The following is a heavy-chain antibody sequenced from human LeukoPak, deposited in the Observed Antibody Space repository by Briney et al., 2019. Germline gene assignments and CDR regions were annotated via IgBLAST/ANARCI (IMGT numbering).Heavy chain of an antibody. J-gene: IGHJ4*02. V-gene: IGHV3-49*04. CDR1: GLTFSSYW. CDR3: TRGAQFVGSAPYDFDY. CDR2: IRTKLCGGTT. D-gene: IGHD3-16*01. Sequence: SLSLSCAASGLTFSSYWMSWVRQAPGKGLEWVGFIRTKLCGGTTAYAASVEGRFTISRDDSKSIAYLQRNSRKTLYTAVYYCTRGAQFVGSAPYDFDYWGQGTLVTVSS.